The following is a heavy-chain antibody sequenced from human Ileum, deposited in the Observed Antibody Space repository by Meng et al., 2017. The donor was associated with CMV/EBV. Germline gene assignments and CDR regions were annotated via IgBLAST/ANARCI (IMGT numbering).Heavy chain of an antibody. J-gene: IGHJ4*02. CDR2: ISYDGGNE. V-gene: IGHV3-30-3*01. Sequence: GGSLRLSCTASGFTFSSFSMHWVRQAPGKGLEWVAVISYDGGNEYYADSVKGRFTISRDNSQNTLYLQMNSLRTDDTAVYYCARDRLPAPIALFHYWGRGKLVTVSS. CDR3: ARDRLPAPIALFHY. D-gene: IGHD2-2*01. CDR1: GFTFSSFS.